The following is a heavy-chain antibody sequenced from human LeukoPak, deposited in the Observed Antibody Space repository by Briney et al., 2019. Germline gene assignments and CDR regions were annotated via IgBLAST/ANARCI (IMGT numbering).Heavy chain of an antibody. V-gene: IGHV1-8*01. CDR3: ARSIPLWKALRRDWFDP. D-gene: IGHD3-10*01. CDR2: MNPNSGHT. J-gene: IGHJ5*02. CDR1: GYTFTSYD. Sequence: GASVKVSRKASGYTFTSYDINWVRQATGQGLEWMGWMNPNSGHTGYTQKFQGRITITRNTSISTVYMELSSPRSEDTAVYYCARSIPLWKALRRDWFDPWGQGTLVTVSS.